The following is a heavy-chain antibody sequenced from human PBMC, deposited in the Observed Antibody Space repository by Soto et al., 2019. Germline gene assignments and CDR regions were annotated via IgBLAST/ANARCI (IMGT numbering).Heavy chain of an antibody. CDR3: ARGPRITIFGVVTNYYYYGMDV. D-gene: IGHD3-3*01. V-gene: IGHV4-34*01. J-gene: IGHJ6*02. Sequence: SETLSLTCAVYGGSFSGYYWSWIRQPPGKGLEWIGEINHSGSTNYNPSLKSRVTISVDTSKNQFSLKLSSVTAADTAVYYCARGPRITIFGVVTNYYYYGMDVWGQGTTVTVSS. CDR1: GGSFSGYY. CDR2: INHSGST.